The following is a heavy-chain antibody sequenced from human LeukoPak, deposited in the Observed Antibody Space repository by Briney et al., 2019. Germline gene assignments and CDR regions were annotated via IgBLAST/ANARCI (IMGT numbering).Heavy chain of an antibody. D-gene: IGHD1-26*01. CDR3: ARQTSGSYYRGSYYYHMDV. CDR2: IYPGDSDT. J-gene: IGHJ6*03. CDR1: GYSFTSYW. Sequence: GESLKISCKGSGYSFTSYWIGWVRQMPGKGLEWMGIIYPGDSDTRYSPSFQGQVTISADKSISTAYLQWSSLKASDTAMYYCARQTSGSYYRGSYYYHMDVWGKGTTVTISS. V-gene: IGHV5-51*01.